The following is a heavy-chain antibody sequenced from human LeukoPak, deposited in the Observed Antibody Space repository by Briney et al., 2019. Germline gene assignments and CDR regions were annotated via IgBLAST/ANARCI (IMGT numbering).Heavy chain of an antibody. J-gene: IGHJ4*02. CDR1: GYSFSTNW. D-gene: IGHD1-1*01. V-gene: IGHV5-51*01. CDR3: TRHEGDNWYSR. Sequence: GESLKISCKGSGYSFSTNWIGWVRQVPGKGLEWMGIMYPDDSDTRYSPSFQGQVTMSADNSISTAYLQWSSLKASDTAMYYCTRHEGDNWYSRWGQGTLVTVSS. CDR2: MYPDDSDT.